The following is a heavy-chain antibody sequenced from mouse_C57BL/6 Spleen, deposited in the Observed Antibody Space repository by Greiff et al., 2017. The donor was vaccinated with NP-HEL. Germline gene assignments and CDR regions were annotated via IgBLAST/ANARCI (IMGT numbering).Heavy chain of an antibody. V-gene: IGHV1-39*01. CDR3: ARRRVYYGSLGAMDY. Sequence: EVHLVESGPELVKPGASVKISCKASGYSFTDYNMNWVKQSNGKSLEWIGVINPNYGTTSYNQKFKGKATLTVDQSSSTAYMQLNSLTSEDSAVYYCARRRVYYGSLGAMDYWGQGTSVTVSS. CDR2: INPNYGTT. D-gene: IGHD2-1*01. J-gene: IGHJ4*01. CDR1: GYSFTDYN.